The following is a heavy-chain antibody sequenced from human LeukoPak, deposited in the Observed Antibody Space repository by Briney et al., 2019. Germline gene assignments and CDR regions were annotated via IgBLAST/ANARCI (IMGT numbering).Heavy chain of an antibody. V-gene: IGHV3-48*01. CDR3: ARDEGRRITIFGVVTLTHFDY. J-gene: IGHJ4*02. CDR1: GFTFSSYS. Sequence: GGSLRLSCAASGFTFSSYSMNWVRQAPGKGLEWVSYISSSSSTIYYADSVKGRFTISRDNAKNSLYLQMNSLRAEDTAVYYCARDEGRRITIFGVVTLTHFDYWGQGTLVTVSS. CDR2: ISSSSSTI. D-gene: IGHD3-3*01.